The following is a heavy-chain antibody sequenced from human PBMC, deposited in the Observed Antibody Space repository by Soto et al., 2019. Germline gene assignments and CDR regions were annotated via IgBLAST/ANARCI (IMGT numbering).Heavy chain of an antibody. CDR3: ARGDDYGAVFEF. J-gene: IGHJ4*02. D-gene: IGHD4-17*01. CDR2: IVPIFGTT. Sequence: QVQLVQSGAEMKRPGSSVKVSCKVSGGTFRTHSMTWVRQAPGQGLEWLGGIVPIFGTTDYAQRFQDRMTLTADESTTTAYMELNNLRSEDTAVYYCARGDDYGAVFEFWGQGTLVTVSS. CDR1: GGTFRTHS. V-gene: IGHV1-69*12.